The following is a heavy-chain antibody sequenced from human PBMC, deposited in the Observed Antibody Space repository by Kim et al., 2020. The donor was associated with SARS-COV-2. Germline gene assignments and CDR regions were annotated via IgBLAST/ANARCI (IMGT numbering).Heavy chain of an antibody. J-gene: IGHJ4*02. CDR3: ARDGIARGSGSYFEY. V-gene: IGHV3-30*04. CDR1: GFTFSPYP. D-gene: IGHD1-26*01. CDR2: ISYDGKNK. Sequence: GGSLRLSCEASGFTFSPYPMHWVRQAPGKGLEWVAVISYDGKNKDYADSMKGRFTTSRDNSNNMLFLQMNSLRSEDSAVYFCARDGIARGSGSYFEYRGQGTLVTVSS.